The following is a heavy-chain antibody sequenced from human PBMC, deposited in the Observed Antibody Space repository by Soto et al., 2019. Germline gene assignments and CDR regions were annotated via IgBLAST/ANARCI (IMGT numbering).Heavy chain of an antibody. J-gene: IGHJ4*02. CDR1: GYTFTGYY. CDR3: ARVHRRDGYNSYYFDY. Sequence: GASVKVSCKASGYTFTGYYMHWVRQAPGQGLEWMGWINPNSGGTNYAQKFQGWVTMTRDTSISTAYMGLSRLRSEDTAVYYCARVHRRDGYNSYYFDYWGQGTLVTVSS. V-gene: IGHV1-2*04. CDR2: INPNSGGT. D-gene: IGHD5-12*01.